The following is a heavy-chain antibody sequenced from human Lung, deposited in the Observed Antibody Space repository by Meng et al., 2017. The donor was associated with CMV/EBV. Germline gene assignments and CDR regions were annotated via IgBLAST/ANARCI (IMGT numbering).Heavy chain of an antibody. CDR1: GFTFDDYA. V-gene: IGHV3-9*01. CDR2: ISWNSGSI. J-gene: IGHJ6*02. Sequence: GGSLRLSCAASGFTFDDYAMHWVRQAPGKGLEWVSGISWNSGSIGYADSVKGRFTISRDNAKNSLYLQMNSLRAEDTALYYCAKDKDGGMDAWGQGTTVTVSS. CDR3: AKDKDGGMDA.